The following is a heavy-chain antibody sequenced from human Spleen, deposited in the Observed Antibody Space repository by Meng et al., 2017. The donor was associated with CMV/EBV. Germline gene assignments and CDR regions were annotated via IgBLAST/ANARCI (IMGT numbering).Heavy chain of an antibody. D-gene: IGHD3-10*02. J-gene: IGHJ6*02. V-gene: IGHV3-7*01. CDR3: ARDRMTTFEVGDYYSGMDV. CDR2: IKEDGSDK. Sequence: GESLKISCAASGFTFSSYAMSWVRQAPGKGLEWVANIKEDGSDKYYVDSVKGRFTLSRDNAKNSLYLQMNSLRAEDTAVYYCARDRMTTFEVGDYYSGMDVWGQGTTVTVSS. CDR1: GFTFSSYA.